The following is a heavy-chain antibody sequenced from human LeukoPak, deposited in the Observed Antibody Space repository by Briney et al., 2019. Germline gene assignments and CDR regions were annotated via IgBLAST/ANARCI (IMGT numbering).Heavy chain of an antibody. CDR3: ARAGNVDTAMAFDY. CDR2: IYYSGST. CDR1: GGSISSYY. Sequence: SETLSLTCTVSGGSISSYYWSWIRQPPGKGLEWIGYIYYSGSTNYKPSLKSRVTISVDTSKNQFSLKLSSVTAADTAVYYCARAGNVDTAMAFDYWGQGTLVTVSS. D-gene: IGHD5-18*01. J-gene: IGHJ4*02. V-gene: IGHV4-59*01.